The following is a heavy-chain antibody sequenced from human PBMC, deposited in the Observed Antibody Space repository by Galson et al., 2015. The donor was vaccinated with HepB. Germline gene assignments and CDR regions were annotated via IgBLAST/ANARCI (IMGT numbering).Heavy chain of an antibody. CDR2: INAGNGNT. CDR1: GYTFTSYA. CDR3: AREFRLGIVGAKRELGY. D-gene: IGHD1-26*01. V-gene: IGHV1-3*01. J-gene: IGHJ4*02. Sequence: SVKVSCKASGYTFTSYAMHWVRQVPGQRLEWMGWINAGNGNTKYSQKFQGRVTITRDTSASTAYMELSSLRSEDTAVYYCAREFRLGIVGAKRELGYWGQGTLVTVSS.